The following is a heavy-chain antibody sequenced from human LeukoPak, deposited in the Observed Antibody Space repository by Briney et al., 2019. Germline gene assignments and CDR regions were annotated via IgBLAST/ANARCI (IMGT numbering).Heavy chain of an antibody. V-gene: IGHV1-46*01. CDR1: GYTFTSYY. D-gene: IGHD3-3*01. Sequence: ASVKVSCKASGYTFTSYYMHLVRQAPGQGLEWMGIINPSGGSTSYAQKFQGRVTMTRDMSTSTVYMELSSLRSEDTAVYYCARDTETTNDFWSGYANWFDPWGQGTLVTVSS. CDR2: INPSGGST. J-gene: IGHJ5*02. CDR3: ARDTETTNDFWSGYANWFDP.